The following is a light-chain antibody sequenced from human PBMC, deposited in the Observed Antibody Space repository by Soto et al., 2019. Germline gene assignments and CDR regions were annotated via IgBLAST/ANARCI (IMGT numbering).Light chain of an antibody. CDR1: QSVNND. Sequence: EIVMTQSPATLSVSPGERATLSCRASQSVNNDLAWYQQKPGQAPRLLISGASTRATGIPARFSGSGSGTEFTLTISSLQSEDFAVYYCQQYNNCPPWTFGQGTKVEIK. V-gene: IGKV3-15*01. CDR2: GAS. J-gene: IGKJ1*01. CDR3: QQYNNCPPWT.